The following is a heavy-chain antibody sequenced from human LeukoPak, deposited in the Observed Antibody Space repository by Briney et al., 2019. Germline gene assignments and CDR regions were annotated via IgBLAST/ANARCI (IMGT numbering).Heavy chain of an antibody. CDR1: GFTFSRYA. CDR3: ARERDAFDI. J-gene: IGHJ3*02. Sequence: GRSLRLSCASPGFTFSRYAMHWVRQAPGKGLEWVAVLTYDGNDKYYADSLEGRFTISRDNSKNTLYLQMNGLRVEDTGVYFCARERDAFDIWGQGTMVTVSS. V-gene: IGHV3-30*04. CDR2: LTYDGNDK.